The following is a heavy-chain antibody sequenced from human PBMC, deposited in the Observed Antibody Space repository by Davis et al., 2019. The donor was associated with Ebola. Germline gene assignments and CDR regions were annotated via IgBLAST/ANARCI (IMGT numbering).Heavy chain of an antibody. D-gene: IGHD5-12*01. CDR1: GFTFSDHY. V-gene: IGHV3-7*01. CDR3: VRDSGYYSHDY. Sequence: PGGSLRLSCAVSGFTFSDHYMDWVRQAPGKGLEWVANIKQDGSEKYYVDSVKGRFTISRDNAKNTLSLQMNSLRVEDTAVYYCVRDSGYYSHDYWGHGTLVTVSS. J-gene: IGHJ4*01. CDR2: IKQDGSEK.